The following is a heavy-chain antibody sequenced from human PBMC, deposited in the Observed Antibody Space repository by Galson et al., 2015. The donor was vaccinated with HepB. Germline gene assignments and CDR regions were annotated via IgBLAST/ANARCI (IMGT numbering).Heavy chain of an antibody. J-gene: IGHJ4*02. CDR3: ARENRQLLKTNYFDY. D-gene: IGHD2-2*01. CDR1: GGTFSSYA. V-gene: IGHV1-69*13. CDR2: IIPIFGTA. Sequence: SVKVSCKASGGTFSSYAISWVRQAPGQGLEWMGGIIPIFGTANYAQKFQGRVTITADESTSTAYMELSSLRSEDTAVYYCARENRQLLKTNYFDYWGQGTLVTVSS.